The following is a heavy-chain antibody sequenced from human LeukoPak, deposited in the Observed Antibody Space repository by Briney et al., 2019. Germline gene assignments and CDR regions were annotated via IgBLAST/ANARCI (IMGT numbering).Heavy chain of an antibody. CDR3: ARGRTAAGLYFDY. CDR1: GYTFTSYG. Sequence: ASVKVSCKASGYTFTSYGISWVRQAPGQGLEWMGWISAYNGNTNYAQKLQGRVTMTTDTSTSKAYMELRSRRSDDTTVYYWARGRTAAGLYFDYWGQGTLVTVSS. J-gene: IGHJ4*02. V-gene: IGHV1-18*01. CDR2: ISAYNGNT. D-gene: IGHD6-13*01.